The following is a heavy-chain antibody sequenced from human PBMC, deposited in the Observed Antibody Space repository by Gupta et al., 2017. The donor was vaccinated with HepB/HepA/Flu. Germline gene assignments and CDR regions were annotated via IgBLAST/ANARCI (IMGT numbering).Heavy chain of an antibody. CDR1: EFTFSDYY. J-gene: IGHJ5*02. CDR2: ISSSSLTI. CDR3: ARARGYTYGLDT. Sequence: QEHLVESGGGLVKPGGSLRLSCAAFEFTFSDYYMSWIRQAPGKGLEWLANISSSSLTIYDADSVKGRFTISRDKAKKALYLQMNRLKAEDTAVYYWARARGYTYGLDTWGQGTRVTVSS. V-gene: IGHV3-11*01. D-gene: IGHD5-12*01.